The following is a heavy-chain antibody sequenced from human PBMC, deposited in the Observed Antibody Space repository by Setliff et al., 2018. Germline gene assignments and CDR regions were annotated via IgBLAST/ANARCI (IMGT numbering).Heavy chain of an antibody. V-gene: IGHV3-7*01. Sequence: GGSLRLSCAASGFTFSSYWMSWVRQAPGKGLEWVANINQDGSEKYYVDSVKGRFTISRDNAKNSLYLQMNSLRADDTAVYYCARPGRSNYWDSFDYWGKGTLVTVSS. D-gene: IGHD3-10*01. CDR2: INQDGSEK. CDR3: ARPGRSNYWDSFDY. J-gene: IGHJ4*02. CDR1: GFTFSSYW.